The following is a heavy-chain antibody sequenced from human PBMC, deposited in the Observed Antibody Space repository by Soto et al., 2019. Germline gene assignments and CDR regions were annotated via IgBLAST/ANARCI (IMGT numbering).Heavy chain of an antibody. CDR2: IIPIFGTA. J-gene: IGHJ5*02. Sequence: GASVKVSCKASGGTFSSYAISWVRQAPGQGLEWMGGIIPIFGTANYAQKFQGRVTITADESTSTAYMELSSLRFEDTAVYYCARDTTVTTKGWFDPWGQGTLVTVSS. CDR3: ARDTTVTTKGWFDP. V-gene: IGHV1-69*13. D-gene: IGHD4-17*01. CDR1: GGTFSSYA.